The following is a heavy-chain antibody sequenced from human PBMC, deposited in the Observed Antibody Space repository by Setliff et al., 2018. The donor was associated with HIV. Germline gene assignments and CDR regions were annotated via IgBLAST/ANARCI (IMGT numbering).Heavy chain of an antibody. V-gene: IGHV3-11*04. D-gene: IGHD2-2*02. Sequence: PGGSLRLSCAASGFTFSDYYMSWIRQAPGKGLEWVSYITNSGTTIYYADSVKGRFTISRDNAKNSLYLQMNSLRADDTAVYYCARDALIVVVPAAIGFDPWGQGTLVTVSS. J-gene: IGHJ5*02. CDR1: GFTFSDYY. CDR2: ITNSGTTI. CDR3: ARDALIVVVPAAIGFDP.